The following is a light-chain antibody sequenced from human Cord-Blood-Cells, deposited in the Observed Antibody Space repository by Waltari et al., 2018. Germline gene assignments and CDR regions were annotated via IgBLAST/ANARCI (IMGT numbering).Light chain of an antibody. J-gene: IGKJ4*01. CDR3: QQYNNWPLT. Sequence: EIVMTPSPATLSVSPGERATLSCRASQSVSSNLVWYQQKPGQAPRLLIYGASTSATGIPARFSGSGSGTEFTLTISSLQSEDFAVYYCQQYNNWPLTFGGGTKVEIK. CDR2: GAS. V-gene: IGKV3-15*01. CDR1: QSVSSN.